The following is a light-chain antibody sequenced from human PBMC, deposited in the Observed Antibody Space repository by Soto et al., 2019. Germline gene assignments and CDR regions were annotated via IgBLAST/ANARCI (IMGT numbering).Light chain of an antibody. J-gene: IGLJ2*01. CDR3: CSYAGSSPPVV. CDR2: EVS. CDR1: SSDVGSYNL. V-gene: IGLV2-23*02. Sequence: QSALTQPASVSGSPGQSITISCTGTSSDVGSYNLVSWYQQHPGKAPKLMIYEVSKRPSGVSNRFSGSKSGNTASLTISGLQAEDEADYYFCSYAGSSPPVVFGGGTKLTVL.